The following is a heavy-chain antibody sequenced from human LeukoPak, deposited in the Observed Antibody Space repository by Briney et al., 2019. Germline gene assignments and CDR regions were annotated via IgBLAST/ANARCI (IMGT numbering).Heavy chain of an antibody. CDR3: ARYDSGGWYRLFDH. J-gene: IGHJ4*02. D-gene: IGHD6-19*01. V-gene: IGHV4-59*01. CDR1: GGSISTYY. Sequence: PSETLSLTCTVSGGSISTYYWSWIRQPPGKGLEWIGHIFYTGSTNYGPSLKSRVTISVDTSKDQFSLKLSSVTAADTAVYYCARYDSGGWYRLFDHWGQGALVTVSS. CDR2: IFYTGST.